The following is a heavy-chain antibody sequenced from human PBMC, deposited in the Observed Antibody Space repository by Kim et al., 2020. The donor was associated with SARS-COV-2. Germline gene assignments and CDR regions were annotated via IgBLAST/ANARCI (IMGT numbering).Heavy chain of an antibody. D-gene: IGHD2-8*01. J-gene: IGHJ6*02. CDR3: AKDAGGRGIMVYAHYYGMDV. CDR2: ISYDGSNK. V-gene: IGHV3-30*18. CDR1: GFTFSSYG. Sequence: GGSLRLSCAASGFTFSSYGMHWVRQAPGKGLEWVAVISYDGSNKYYADSVKGRFTISRDNSKNTLYLQMNSLRAEDTAVYYCAKDAGGRGIMVYAHYYGMDVWGQGTTVTVSS.